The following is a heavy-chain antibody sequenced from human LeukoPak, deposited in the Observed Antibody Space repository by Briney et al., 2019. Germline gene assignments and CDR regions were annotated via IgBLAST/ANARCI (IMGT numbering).Heavy chain of an antibody. V-gene: IGHV3-23*01. CDR3: AKTRPLMVTADY. D-gene: IGHD2-21*02. CDR2: ISGNGRST. Sequence: GGSLRLSCAASGFTFDDYAMHWVRQAPGKGLEWVSGISGNGRSTYYADSVKGRSTISRDNSKNALYMQMNSLRAEDTAVYYCAKTRPLMVTADYWGQGTLVTVSS. J-gene: IGHJ4*02. CDR1: GFTFDDYA.